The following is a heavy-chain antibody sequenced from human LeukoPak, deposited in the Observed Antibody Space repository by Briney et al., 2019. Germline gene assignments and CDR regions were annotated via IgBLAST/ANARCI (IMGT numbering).Heavy chain of an antibody. CDR3: AKGLQGYSSSWFDP. CDR2: IRYDGSNK. CDR1: GFTFSSYG. D-gene: IGHD4-11*01. J-gene: IGHJ5*02. Sequence: PGGSLRLSCAASGFTFSSYGMHWVRQAPGKGLEWVAFIRYDGSNKYYVDSVKGRFTISRDNSKNTLYLQMNSLRAEDTAVYYCAKGLQGYSSSWFDPWGQGTLVTVSS. V-gene: IGHV3-30*02.